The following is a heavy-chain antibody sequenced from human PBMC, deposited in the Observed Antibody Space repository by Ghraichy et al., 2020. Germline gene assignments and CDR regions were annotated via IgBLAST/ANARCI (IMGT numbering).Heavy chain of an antibody. CDR2: VSAYNDNS. J-gene: IGHJ4*02. CDR3: ARDERIAARPGPLDY. D-gene: IGHD6-6*01. V-gene: IGHV1-18*04. Sequence: ASVKVSCKASGYTFSSYGISWVRQAPGQGLEWMGWVSAYNDNSNYAQKLQGRVTMTTDTSTSTAYMELRSLRSDDTAVYYCARDERIAARPGPLDYWGQGTLVTVSA. CDR1: GYTFSSYG.